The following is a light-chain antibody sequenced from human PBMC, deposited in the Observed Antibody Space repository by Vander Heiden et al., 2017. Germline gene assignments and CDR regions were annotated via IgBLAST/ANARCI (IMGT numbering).Light chain of an antibody. CDR1: QSLLHSNGYNY. CDR2: WGS. J-gene: IGKJ1*01. Sequence: DIVMTQSPLSLPVTPGEPASISCRSSQSLLHSNGYNYLDWYLQKPGQSPQLLIYWGSNRASGVLTRLGGSGSGTNFKLKTTRVEARNVGVYSARQTLKPPPWTFGRGTKVEIK. V-gene: IGKV2-28*01. CDR3: RQTLKPPPWT.